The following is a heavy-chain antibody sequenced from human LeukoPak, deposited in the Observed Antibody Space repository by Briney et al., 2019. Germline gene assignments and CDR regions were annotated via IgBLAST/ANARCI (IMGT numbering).Heavy chain of an antibody. V-gene: IGHV1-69*06. CDR3: ARDTYYGSGDAFDI. CDR1: GGTFSSYA. D-gene: IGHD3-10*01. Sequence: SVKVSCKASGGTFSSYAISWVRQAPGQGLEWMGGIIPIFGTANYAQKFQGRVTITADKSTSTAYMELSSLRSEDTAVYYCARDTYYGSGDAFDIWGQGTMVTVSS. CDR2: IIPIFGTA. J-gene: IGHJ3*02.